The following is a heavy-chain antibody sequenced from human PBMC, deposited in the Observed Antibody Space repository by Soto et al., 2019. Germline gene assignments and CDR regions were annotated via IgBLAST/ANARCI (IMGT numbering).Heavy chain of an antibody. CDR1: GFTFSSYS. CDR2: ISSSSSYI. V-gene: IGHV3-21*01. CDR3: ARALLVVAAHTPRYYGMDV. Sequence: EVQLVESGGGLVKPGGSLRLSCAASGFTFSSYSMNWVRLSPGKGLEWVSSISSSSSYIYYAVSVKGRFTISRDNAKNSLYLHMSSLRAEDTAVYYCARALLVVAAHTPRYYGMDVCGQGTTVTVS. J-gene: IGHJ6*02. D-gene: IGHD2-15*01.